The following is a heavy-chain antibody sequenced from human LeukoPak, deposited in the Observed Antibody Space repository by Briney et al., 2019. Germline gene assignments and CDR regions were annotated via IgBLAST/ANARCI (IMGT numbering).Heavy chain of an antibody. Sequence: PSETLSLTCAVYGGSFSGYYWSWIRQPPGKGLEWIGEINHSGSTNYNPSLKSRVTISVDTSKNQFSLKLSSVTAADTAVYYCARDDSRNWNHEDPFDSWGQGTLVTVSS. D-gene: IGHD1-1*01. V-gene: IGHV4-34*01. CDR2: INHSGST. J-gene: IGHJ4*02. CDR3: ARDDSRNWNHEDPFDS. CDR1: GGSFSGYY.